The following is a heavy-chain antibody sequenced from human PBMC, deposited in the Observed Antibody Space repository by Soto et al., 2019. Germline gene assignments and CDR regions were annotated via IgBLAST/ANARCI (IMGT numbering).Heavy chain of an antibody. Sequence: PGGSLRLSCAASGFTFSSYSMNWVRQAPGKGLEWVSSISSSSSYIYYADSVKGRFTISRDNAKNSLYLQMNSLRAEDTAVYYCARFRRGGEHKNFDYWGQGTLVTVSS. CDR1: GFTFSSYS. D-gene: IGHD4-17*01. J-gene: IGHJ4*02. CDR3: ARFRRGGEHKNFDY. CDR2: ISSSSSYI. V-gene: IGHV3-21*01.